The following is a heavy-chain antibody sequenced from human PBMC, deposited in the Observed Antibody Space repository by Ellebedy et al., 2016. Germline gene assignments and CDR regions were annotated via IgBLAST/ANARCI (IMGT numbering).Heavy chain of an antibody. CDR2: INFSGGRA. D-gene: IGHD1-26*01. Sequence: ASVKVSCKTSGYTFTSYYMHWVRQAPGQGLEWMGMINFSGGRATYAQDVQGRVTMTRDTSTSTVFMELSSLRSEDTAVYYCARMGLKSGSQKSGFDLWGQGTMLTVSS. CDR3: ARMGLKSGSQKSGFDL. J-gene: IGHJ3*01. CDR1: GYTFTSYY. V-gene: IGHV1-46*01.